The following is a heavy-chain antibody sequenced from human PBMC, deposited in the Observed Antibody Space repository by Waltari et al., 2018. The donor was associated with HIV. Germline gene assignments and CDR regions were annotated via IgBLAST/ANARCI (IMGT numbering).Heavy chain of an antibody. Sequence: EVQVVESGGGLVQPGGSLRLSCAASGFTVSDNYMSWVRLAPGKGLEWVAVFYRGGSTYSAESVQGRVTISRDNSKNTVSLQMNSLRVEDTAVYYCARGGAMVRGIYYYYYGMDVWGRGTTVTVSS. CDR3: ARGGAMVRGIYYYYYGMDV. CDR2: FYRGGST. V-gene: IGHV3-66*01. D-gene: IGHD3-10*01. J-gene: IGHJ6*02. CDR1: GFTVSDNY.